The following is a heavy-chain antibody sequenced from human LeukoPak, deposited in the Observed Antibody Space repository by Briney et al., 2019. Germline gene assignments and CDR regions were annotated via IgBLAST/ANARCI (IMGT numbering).Heavy chain of an antibody. CDR1: GGSISSSSYF. V-gene: IGHV4-39*01. D-gene: IGHD6-19*01. J-gene: IGHJ4*02. CDR2: IYYSGST. CDR3: ARHIVTHRLAVAGNFDY. Sequence: SETLSLTCTVSGGSISSSSYFWVWIRQPPGKGLEWIGSIYYSGSTYYNPSLKSRVTISVDTSKNQFSLKLSSVTAADTAVYYCARHIVTHRLAVAGNFDYWGQGTLVTVSS.